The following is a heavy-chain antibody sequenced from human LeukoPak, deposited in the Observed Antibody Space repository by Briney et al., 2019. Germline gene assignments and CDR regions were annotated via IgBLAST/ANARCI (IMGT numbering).Heavy chain of an antibody. Sequence: GESLKISCRGSGYNFVNSWIGWVRQMPGKGLEWMGIIYPSDSDTRYRPSFQGQVTISVDKSISIAYLQWSSLKASDTAIYYCARGESYYSALGYWGQGTLVTVSS. V-gene: IGHV5-51*01. J-gene: IGHJ4*02. CDR2: IYPSDSDT. CDR3: ARGESYYSALGY. D-gene: IGHD1-26*01. CDR1: GYNFVNSW.